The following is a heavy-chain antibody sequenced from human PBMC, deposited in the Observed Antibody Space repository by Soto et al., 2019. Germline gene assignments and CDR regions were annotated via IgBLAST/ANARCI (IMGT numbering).Heavy chain of an antibody. CDR3: AKDESRMVSATDY. J-gene: IGHJ4*02. Sequence: GGSLRLSCAASGFTFSSYAMSWVRQAPGMGLEWISTFSCNGGSTYYADSVKGRFTISRDNSKNTLYLQMHSLRAEDTALYYCAKDESRMVSATDYWGQGTLITVSS. D-gene: IGHD2-15*01. V-gene: IGHV3-23*01. CDR2: FSCNGGST. CDR1: GFTFSSYA.